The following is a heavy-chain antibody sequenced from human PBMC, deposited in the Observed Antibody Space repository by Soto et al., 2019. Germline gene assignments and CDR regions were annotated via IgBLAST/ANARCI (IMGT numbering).Heavy chain of an antibody. V-gene: IGHV1-18*01. D-gene: IGHD3-22*01. CDR1: GYTFTSYG. CDR2: ISAYNGNT. J-gene: IGHJ4*02. CDR3: ARELESVVVMPPDY. Sequence: GASVKVSCKASGYTFTSYGISWVRQAPGQGLEWMGWISAYNGNTNYAQKLQGRVTMTTDTSTSTAYMELRSLRSDDTAVYYCARELESVVVMPPDYSAQGTLVTGSS.